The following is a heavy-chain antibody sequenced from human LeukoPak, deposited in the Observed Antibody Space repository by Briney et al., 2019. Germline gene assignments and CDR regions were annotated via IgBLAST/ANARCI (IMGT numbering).Heavy chain of an antibody. Sequence: GGSLRLSCAVSGFTVSSNYMSWVRQAPGKGLEWVSVIYPGGETYYADFVKGRFTISRDNSKNTLYLQMSSLRAEDTAAYYCASPISGQSFDIWGQGTMVTVSS. D-gene: IGHD6-19*01. J-gene: IGHJ3*02. CDR2: IYPGGET. V-gene: IGHV3-53*01. CDR1: GFTVSSNY. CDR3: ASPISGQSFDI.